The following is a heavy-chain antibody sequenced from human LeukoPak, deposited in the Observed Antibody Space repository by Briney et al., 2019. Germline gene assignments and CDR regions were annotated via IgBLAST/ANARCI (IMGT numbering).Heavy chain of an antibody. CDR2: ISYDGSNK. J-gene: IGHJ3*02. D-gene: IGHD3-22*01. V-gene: IGHV3-30*04. Sequence: GGSLRLSCAASGFTFSSYAMHWVRQAPGKGLEWVAVISYDGSNKYYADSVKGRFTISRDNSKNTLYLQMNSLRAEDTAVYYCAREVAGYDSSGYYGAFDIWGQGTMVTVSS. CDR1: GFTFSSYA. CDR3: AREVAGYDSSGYYGAFDI.